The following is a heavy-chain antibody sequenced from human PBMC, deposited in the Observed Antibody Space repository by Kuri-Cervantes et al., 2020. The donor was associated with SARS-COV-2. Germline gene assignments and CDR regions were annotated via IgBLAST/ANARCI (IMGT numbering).Heavy chain of an antibody. V-gene: IGHV4-59*08. J-gene: IGHJ6*02. CDR2: IYYSGST. D-gene: IGHD6-19*01. CDR1: GVSISSYY. Sequence: ESLKISCTVAGVSISSYYWSWIRQPPGKGLEWIGYIYYSGSTNYNPSLKSRVTISVDTYKNQFSLKLSSVTAADTAVYYCARFSGWDYYYYYGMDVWGQGTTVTVSS. CDR3: ARFSGWDYYYYYGMDV.